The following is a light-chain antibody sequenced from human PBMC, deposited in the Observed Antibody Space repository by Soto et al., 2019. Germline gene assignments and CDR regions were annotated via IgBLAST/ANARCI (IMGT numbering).Light chain of an antibody. J-gene: IGLJ1*01. CDR1: SSDVGAYNY. CDR2: GVT. Sequence: QSVQTQPASVSGSPGQSITISCTGASSDVGAYNYVSWYQQYPGKAPKLMIYGVTNRPSGVSNRFSGSKTGNTASLTISGLQAEDEADYYCFSHRGGDSHVFGTGTKVTVL. V-gene: IGLV2-14*01. CDR3: FSHRGGDSHV.